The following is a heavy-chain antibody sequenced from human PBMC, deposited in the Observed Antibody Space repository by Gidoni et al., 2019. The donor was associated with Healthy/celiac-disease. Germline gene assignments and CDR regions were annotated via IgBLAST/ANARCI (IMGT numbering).Heavy chain of an antibody. Sequence: QVQLQESGPGLVKPSETLALTCTVSGGSISSYYWSWIRQPPGKGLEWIGYIYYSGSTNYNPSLKSRVTISVDTSKNQFSLKLSSVPAADTAVYYCARDDVAGVGWFDPWGQGTLVTVSS. CDR3: ARDDVAGVGWFDP. D-gene: IGHD6-19*01. CDR1: GGSISSYY. CDR2: IYYSGST. V-gene: IGHV4-59*01. J-gene: IGHJ5*02.